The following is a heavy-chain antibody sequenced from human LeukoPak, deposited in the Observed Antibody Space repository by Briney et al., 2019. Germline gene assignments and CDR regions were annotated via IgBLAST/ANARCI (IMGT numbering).Heavy chain of an antibody. CDR1: GYSISSGYY. Sequence: SETLSLTCTVSGYSISSGYYWGWIRQPPGKGLEWIGSIYYSGSTYYNPSLKSRVTISVDTSKNQFSLKLSSVTAADTAVYYCARQGGSYYHPANWFDPWGQGTLVTVSS. CDR3: ARQGGSYYHPANWFDP. D-gene: IGHD1-26*01. V-gene: IGHV4-38-2*02. CDR2: IYYSGST. J-gene: IGHJ5*02.